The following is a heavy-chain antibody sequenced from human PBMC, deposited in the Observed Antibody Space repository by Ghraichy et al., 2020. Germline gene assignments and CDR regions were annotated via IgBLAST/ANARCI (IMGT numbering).Heavy chain of an antibody. J-gene: IGHJ6*02. V-gene: IGHV4-59*01. D-gene: IGHD5-18*01. CDR3: ARVGAYSYGLDYYYGMDV. CDR2: IYYSGST. Sequence: SETLSLTCTVSGGSISSYYWSWIRQPPGKGLEWIGYIYYSGSTNYNPSLKSRVTISVDTSKNQFSLKLSSVTAADTAVYYCARVGAYSYGLDYYYGMDVWGQGTTVTVSS. CDR1: GGSISSYY.